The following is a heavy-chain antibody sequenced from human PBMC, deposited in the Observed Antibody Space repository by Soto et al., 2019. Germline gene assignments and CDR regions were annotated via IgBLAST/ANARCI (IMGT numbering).Heavy chain of an antibody. V-gene: IGHV4-39*01. J-gene: IGHJ4*02. CDR2: IYYSGST. D-gene: IGHD2-2*01. CDR3: ARLRSIVVVPAAFFDY. CDR1: GGSISSSSYY. Sequence: SETLSLTCTVSGGSISSSSYYWGWTRQPPGKGLEWIGSIYYSGSTYYNPSLKSRVTISVDTSKNQFSLKLSSVTAADTAVYYCARLRSIVVVPAAFFDYWGQGTLVTVSS.